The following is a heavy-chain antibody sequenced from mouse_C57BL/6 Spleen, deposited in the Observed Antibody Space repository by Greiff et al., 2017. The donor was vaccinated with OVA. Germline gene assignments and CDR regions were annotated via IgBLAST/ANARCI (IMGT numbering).Heavy chain of an antibody. J-gene: IGHJ2*01. V-gene: IGHV5-4*01. Sequence: EVQRVESGGGLVKPGGSLKLSCAASGFTFSSYAMSWVRQTPEKRLEWVATISDGGSYTYYPDNVKGRFTISRDNAKNNLYLQMSHLKSEDTAMXYCARDPRIYYDYDGDYFDYWGQGTTLTVSS. CDR3: ARDPRIYYDYDGDYFDY. D-gene: IGHD2-4*01. CDR2: ISDGGSYT. CDR1: GFTFSSYA.